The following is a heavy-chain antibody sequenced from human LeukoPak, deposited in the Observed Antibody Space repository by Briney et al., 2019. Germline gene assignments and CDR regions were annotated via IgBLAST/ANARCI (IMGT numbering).Heavy chain of an antibody. V-gene: IGHV1-2*02. D-gene: IGHD3-16*02. CDR2: LNPNSGGT. Sequence: ASVKVSCKASGYTFTGYYIHWVRQAPGQGLEWMGWLNPNSGGTNYAQNFQGRVTMTRDTSISTAYMELSRLRSDDTAVYYCARGPLGELSLNDYWGQGTLVTVSS. J-gene: IGHJ4*02. CDR1: GYTFTGYY. CDR3: ARGPLGELSLNDY.